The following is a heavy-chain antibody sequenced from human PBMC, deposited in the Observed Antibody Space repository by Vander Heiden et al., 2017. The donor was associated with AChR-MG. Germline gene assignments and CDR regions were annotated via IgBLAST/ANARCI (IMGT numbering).Heavy chain of an antibody. Sequence: QVQLVQSGAEVKKPGASVKVSCKASGYTFTSYYLHWVRQAPGQGLEWMGIINPSGGSTSYAQKFQGRVTMTRDTSTSTVYMELSSLRSEDTAVYYCAREGSASPDGSGAWGGFDPWGQGTLVTVSS. D-gene: IGHD3-10*01. CDR3: AREGSASPDGSGAWGGFDP. V-gene: IGHV1-46*01. CDR1: GYTFTSYY. J-gene: IGHJ5*02. CDR2: INPSGGST.